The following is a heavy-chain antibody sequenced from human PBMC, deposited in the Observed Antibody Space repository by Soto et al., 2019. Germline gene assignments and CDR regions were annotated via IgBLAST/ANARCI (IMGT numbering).Heavy chain of an antibody. V-gene: IGHV3-64*01. Sequence: EVQLVESGGGLVQPGGSLRLSCAASGFTFSSYAMHWVRQAPGKGLEYVSAISSNGGSTYYANSVKGRFTISRDNSKNTLYLQMGSLRAEDMAVYYCAREEWLDYYCGMDVWGQGTTVTVSS. CDR1: GFTFSSYA. CDR3: AREEWLDYYCGMDV. CDR2: ISSNGGST. J-gene: IGHJ6*02. D-gene: IGHD6-19*01.